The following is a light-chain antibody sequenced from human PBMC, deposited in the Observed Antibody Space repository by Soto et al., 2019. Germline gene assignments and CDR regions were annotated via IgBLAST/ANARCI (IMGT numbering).Light chain of an antibody. CDR1: NSNIGRNY. J-gene: IGLJ3*02. V-gene: IGLV1-51*01. CDR2: GNN. Sequence: QSVLTQPPSVSAAPGQKVTLSCFGSNSNIGRNYVSWYQQLPGTAPKLLIYGNNNRHSGITDRISGSKSGTSATLGITGLQPGDEADYYCATWDNTLSVEVFGGGTKLTVL. CDR3: ATWDNTLSVEV.